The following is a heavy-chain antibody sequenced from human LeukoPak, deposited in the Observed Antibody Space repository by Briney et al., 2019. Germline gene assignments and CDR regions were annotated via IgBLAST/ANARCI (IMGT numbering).Heavy chain of an antibody. Sequence: ASVKVSCKASGYTFTSYYMHWVRQAAGQGLEWMGIINPSGGSTSYAQKFQGRVTMTRDTSTSTVYMELSSLRSEDTAVYYCAREGAFHYYDSSGHDAFDIWGQGTMVTVSS. D-gene: IGHD3-22*01. J-gene: IGHJ3*02. CDR2: INPSGGST. V-gene: IGHV1-46*01. CDR3: AREGAFHYYDSSGHDAFDI. CDR1: GYTFTSYY.